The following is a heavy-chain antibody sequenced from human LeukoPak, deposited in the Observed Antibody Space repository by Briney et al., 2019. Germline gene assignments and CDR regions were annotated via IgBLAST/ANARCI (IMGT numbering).Heavy chain of an antibody. CDR3: ARLPYYYDSSGYLN. D-gene: IGHD3-22*01. CDR2: INHSRST. J-gene: IGHJ4*02. V-gene: IGHV4-34*01. Sequence: SETLSLTCAVYGGSFSGYYWSWIRQPPGKGLEWIGEINHSRSTNYNPSLKSRVTISVDTSKNQFSLKLSSVTAADTAVYYCARLPYYYDSSGYLNWGQGTLVTVSS. CDR1: GGSFSGYY.